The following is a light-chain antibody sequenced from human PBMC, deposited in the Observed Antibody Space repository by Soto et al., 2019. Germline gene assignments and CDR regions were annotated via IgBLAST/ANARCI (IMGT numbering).Light chain of an antibody. J-gene: IGKJ4*01. CDR3: QQRWSWPLT. Sequence: EIVFAQSPATLSLSPGGRATVFCRASQSVNSQLAWYQQKPGQAPRLLIYDASNRATGIPARFSGSETGTDFTLTISSLEPEDSAVYYCQQRWSWPLTFGGGTKVDIK. CDR2: DAS. CDR1: QSVNSQ. V-gene: IGKV3-11*01.